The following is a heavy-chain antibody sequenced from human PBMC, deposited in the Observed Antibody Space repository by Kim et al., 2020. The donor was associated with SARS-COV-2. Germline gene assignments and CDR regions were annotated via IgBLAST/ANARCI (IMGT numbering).Heavy chain of an antibody. Sequence: GGSLRLSCAASGFTFSNAWMSWVRQAPGKGLEWVGRIKSKTDGGTTDYAAPVKGRFTISRDDSKNTLYLQMNSLKTEDTAVYYCTTSDILTGYYFFDYWGQGTLVTVSS. V-gene: IGHV3-15*01. CDR1: GFTFSNAW. CDR3: TTSDILTGYYFFDY. CDR2: IKSKTDGGTT. J-gene: IGHJ4*02. D-gene: IGHD3-9*01.